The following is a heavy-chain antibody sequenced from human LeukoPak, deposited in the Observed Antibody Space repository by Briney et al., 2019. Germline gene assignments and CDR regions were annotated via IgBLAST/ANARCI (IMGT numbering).Heavy chain of an antibody. CDR1: GFTFSSYS. Sequence: GGSLRLSCAASGFTFSSYSMNWVRQAPGKGLEWVSSISGSSSYIYYADSVKGRFTISRDNAKNSLYLQMNSLRAEDTAVYYCARGPRWLHPTYNWFDPWGQGTLVTVSS. CDR3: ARGPRWLHPTYNWFDP. D-gene: IGHD5-24*01. J-gene: IGHJ5*02. CDR2: ISGSSSYI. V-gene: IGHV3-21*06.